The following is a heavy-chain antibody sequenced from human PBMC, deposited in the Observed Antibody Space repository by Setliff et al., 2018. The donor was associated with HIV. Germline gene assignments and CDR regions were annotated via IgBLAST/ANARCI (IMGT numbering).Heavy chain of an antibody. CDR2: IIAILGIP. D-gene: IGHD2-15*01. V-gene: IGHV1-69*10. Sequence: SVKVSCKASGGTFSSYAISWVRQAPGQGLEWMGGIIAILGIPSYAQKFQGRVTITADKSANTAYIELKSLRSEDTALYYCATGPPYCSGGSCYSSLHHWGQGTLVTVSS. CDR1: GGTFSSYA. CDR3: ATGPPYCSGGSCYSSLHH. J-gene: IGHJ1*01.